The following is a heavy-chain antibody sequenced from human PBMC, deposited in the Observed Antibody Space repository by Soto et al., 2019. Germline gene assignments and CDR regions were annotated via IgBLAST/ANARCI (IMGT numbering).Heavy chain of an antibody. J-gene: IGHJ6*02. V-gene: IGHV4-59*01. CDR1: GDSINNYF. D-gene: IGHD5-18*01. CDR2: ISYSGST. Sequence: SETLSLICTISGDSINNYFWNWIRQSPGKGLEWIGYISYSGSTSYNPSLQSRVTISSDTSKNQFSLELSSVTAADTAVYYCARARQRDTGRGLDVWGQGTTVTVSS. CDR3: ARARQRDTGRGLDV.